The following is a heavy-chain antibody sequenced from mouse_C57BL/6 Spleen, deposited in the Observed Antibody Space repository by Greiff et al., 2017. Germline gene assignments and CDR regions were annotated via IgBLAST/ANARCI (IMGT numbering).Heavy chain of an antibody. CDR1: GYAFSSSW. V-gene: IGHV1-82*01. J-gene: IGHJ2*01. D-gene: IGHD2-3*01. CDR2: IYPGDGDT. CDR3: ARSYEGYFDD. Sequence: VQLQQSGPELVKPGASVKISCKASGYAFSSSWMNWVKQRPGKGLEWIGRIYPGDGDTNYNGKFKGKATLTADKSSSTAYMQLSGLTSEDSAVXFCARSYEGYFDDWGQGTTLTVSS.